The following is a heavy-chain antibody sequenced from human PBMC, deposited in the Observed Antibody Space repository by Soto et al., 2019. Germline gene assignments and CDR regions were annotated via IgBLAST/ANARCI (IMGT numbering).Heavy chain of an antibody. CDR1: GFTFSSYG. J-gene: IGHJ4*02. Sequence: QVQLVESGGGVVQPGRSLRLSCAASGFTFSSYGMHWVRQAPGKGLEWVAVIWYDGSNKYYADSVKGRFTISRDNSKKRLYMQMNSLRAEDTAVYYCARDGEGGYSSGRVGYWGQGTLVNVSS. CDR2: IWYDGSNK. CDR3: ARDGEGGYSSGRVGY. D-gene: IGHD6-19*01. V-gene: IGHV3-33*01.